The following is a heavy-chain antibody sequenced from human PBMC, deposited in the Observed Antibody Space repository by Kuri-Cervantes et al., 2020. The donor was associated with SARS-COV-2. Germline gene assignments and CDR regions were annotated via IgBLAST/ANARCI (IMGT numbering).Heavy chain of an antibody. CDR2: IYTSGST. CDR3: ARGPPLFPALMVRGVIYDY. J-gene: IGHJ4*02. D-gene: IGHD3-10*01. Sequence: SETLSLTCTVSGGSISSGSYYWSWIRQPAGKGLEWIGRIYTSGSTNYNPSLKSRVTISVDTSKNQFSLKLSSVTAADTAVYYCARGPPLFPALMVRGVIYDYWGQGTLVTVSS. V-gene: IGHV4-61*02. CDR1: GGSISSGSYY.